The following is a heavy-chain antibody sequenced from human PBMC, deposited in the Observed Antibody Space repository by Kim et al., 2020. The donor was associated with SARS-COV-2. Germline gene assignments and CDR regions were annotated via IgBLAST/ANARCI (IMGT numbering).Heavy chain of an antibody. CDR2: IWYDGSNK. CDR1: GFTFSSYG. Sequence: GGSLRLSCAVSGFTFSSYGMHWVRQAPGKGLEWVAVIWYDGSNKYYADPVKGRSTISRDNSKNTLYLQMNSLRAEDTAVYYCARDLLVGATSYGMDVWGQGTTVTVSS. D-gene: IGHD1-26*01. J-gene: IGHJ6*02. V-gene: IGHV3-33*01. CDR3: ARDLLVGATSYGMDV.